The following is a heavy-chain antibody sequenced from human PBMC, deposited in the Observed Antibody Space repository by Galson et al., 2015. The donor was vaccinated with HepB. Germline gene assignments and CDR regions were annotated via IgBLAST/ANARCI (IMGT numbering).Heavy chain of an antibody. J-gene: IGHJ3*02. D-gene: IGHD2-15*01. Sequence: SLRLSCAASGSIFRTSGMHWVRQAPGKELEWVAVIQYDGSSKIYADSVKGRFTITRDNSKNTLYLEMNSLRAEDTAVYYCAREGSRIVFHAFDIWGQGTMVTVSS. CDR2: IQYDGSSK. CDR1: GSIFRTSG. CDR3: AREGSRIVFHAFDI. V-gene: IGHV3-33*01.